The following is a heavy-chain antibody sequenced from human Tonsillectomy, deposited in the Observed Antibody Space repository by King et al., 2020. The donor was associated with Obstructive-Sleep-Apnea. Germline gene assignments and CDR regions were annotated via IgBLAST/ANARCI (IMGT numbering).Heavy chain of an antibody. J-gene: IGHJ4*02. D-gene: IGHD2-21*02. CDR3: AKDHVGWLHLGAVETASHFDF. V-gene: IGHV3-23*04. CDR1: GFTFSNYG. CDR2: ISGSGGST. Sequence: VQLVESGGGVVQPGGSLRLSCVVSGFTFSNYGMSWVRQAAGKGPEWVSGISGSGGSTKYADSVKGRFTISRDNSKNTLSLQMNSLRAEDTAVYYCAKDHVGWLHLGAVETASHFDFWGKGTLVTVSS.